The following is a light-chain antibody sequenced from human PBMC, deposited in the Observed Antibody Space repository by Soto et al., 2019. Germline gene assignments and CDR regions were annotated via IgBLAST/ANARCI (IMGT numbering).Light chain of an antibody. Sequence: EIVMTQSPATLSVSPGERATLSCRASQCVSGNLAWYQQKPGQAPRLLIYGASTRANGIPARFSGSGSGTEFTLTISSLQSEDFAVYYCQQYNNWFSITFGQGTRLEIK. V-gene: IGKV3-15*01. CDR2: GAS. CDR1: QCVSGN. J-gene: IGKJ5*01. CDR3: QQYNNWFSIT.